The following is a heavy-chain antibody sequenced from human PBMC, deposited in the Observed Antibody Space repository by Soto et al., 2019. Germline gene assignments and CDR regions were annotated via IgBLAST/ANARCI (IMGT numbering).Heavy chain of an antibody. CDR3: AVGDYSYDRSGYVDAFDI. CDR1: GNTFTNYF. Sequence: GASVKVSSKASGNTFTNYFMHWVRQAPGQGLEWMGIINPSGGSTSYAQKFQGRVTMTRDTSTSTVYMELSSLRSEDTAVYYCAVGDYSYDRSGYVDAFDIWG. V-gene: IGHV1-46*01. J-gene: IGHJ3*02. D-gene: IGHD3-22*01. CDR2: INPSGGST.